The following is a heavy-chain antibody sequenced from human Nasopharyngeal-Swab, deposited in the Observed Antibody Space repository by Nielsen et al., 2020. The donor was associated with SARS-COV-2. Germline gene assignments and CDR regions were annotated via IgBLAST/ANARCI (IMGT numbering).Heavy chain of an antibody. CDR2: ISSSVSYI. CDR3: ASLPSAWGRRDFDY. D-gene: IGHD6-19*01. Sequence: GESLKISCAASGFTFSTYSMIWVRQAPAKGLEWVSWISSSVSYIYYADSVKGRFTISRDNAKNALYLQMSSLRAEDTAVSYCASLPSAWGRRDFDYWGQGTLVTVSS. CDR1: GFTFSTYS. V-gene: IGHV3-21*06. J-gene: IGHJ4*02.